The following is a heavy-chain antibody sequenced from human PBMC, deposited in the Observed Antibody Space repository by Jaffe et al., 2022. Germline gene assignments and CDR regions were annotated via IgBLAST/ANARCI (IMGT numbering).Heavy chain of an antibody. CDR3: ARSLRTAKNWFDP. V-gene: IGHV4-34*01. J-gene: IGHJ5*02. CDR2: INHSGST. Sequence: QVQLQQWGAGLLKPSETLSLTCAVYGGSFSGYYWSWIRQPPGKGLEWIGEINHSGSTNYNPSLKSRVTISVDTSKNQFSLKLSSVTAADTAVYYCARSLRTAKNWFDPWGQGTLVTVSS. D-gene: IGHD5-18*01. CDR1: GGSFSGYY.